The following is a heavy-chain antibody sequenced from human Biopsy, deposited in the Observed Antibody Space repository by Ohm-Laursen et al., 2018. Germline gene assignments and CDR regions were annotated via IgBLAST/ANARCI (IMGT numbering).Heavy chain of an antibody. CDR2: IIPFFGTS. V-gene: IGHV1-69*06. Sequence: ASVKASCKASGGTFTGYGINWVRQAPGQGLEWMGGIIPFFGTSDYAQTFQGRVTITADKSTSTSYMELTRLRSEDSAVYYCAAGTRYSSGWYNAVDFWGQGTMVTVSS. J-gene: IGHJ3*01. CDR1: GGTFTGYG. D-gene: IGHD6-19*01. CDR3: AAGTRYSSGWYNAVDF.